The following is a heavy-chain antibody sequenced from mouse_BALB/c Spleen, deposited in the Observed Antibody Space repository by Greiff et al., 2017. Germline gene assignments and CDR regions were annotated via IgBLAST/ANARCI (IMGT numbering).Heavy chain of an antibody. CDR3: ASHRGYYFDY. D-gene: IGHD3-3*01. Sequence: EVKLVESGGGLVQPGGSLKLSCAASGFTFSSYTMSWVRQTPEKRLEWVAYISNGGGSTYYPDTVKGRFTISRDNAKNTLYLQMSSLKSEDTAMYYCASHRGYYFDYWGQGTTLTVSS. CDR2: ISNGGGST. CDR1: GFTFSSYT. V-gene: IGHV5-12-2*01. J-gene: IGHJ2*01.